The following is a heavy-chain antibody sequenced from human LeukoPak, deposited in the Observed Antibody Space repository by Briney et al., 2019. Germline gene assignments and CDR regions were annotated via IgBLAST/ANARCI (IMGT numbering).Heavy chain of an antibody. Sequence: SVKVSCKASGGTFSSYAISWVRQAPGQGLEWMGRIIPILGIANYAQKFQGRVTITADKSTSTAYMELSSLRSEDTAVYYCAREGGRQLPHASYYYGMDVWGQGTTVTVSS. CDR3: AREGGRQLPHASYYYGMDV. CDR1: GGTFSSYA. J-gene: IGHJ6*02. CDR2: IIPILGIA. V-gene: IGHV1-69*04. D-gene: IGHD6-6*01.